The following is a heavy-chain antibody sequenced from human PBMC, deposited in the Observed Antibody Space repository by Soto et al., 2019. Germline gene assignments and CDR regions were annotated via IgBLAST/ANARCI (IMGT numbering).Heavy chain of an antibody. Sequence: ASVKVSCKASGYAFTCYYMHWVRHAPGQGLEWMGWINPNSGGTNYAQKFQGRVTMTRDTSISTAYMELSRLRSDDTAVYYCARAGDYYDSTDWDAFDIWGQGTMVTVSS. CDR2: INPNSGGT. J-gene: IGHJ3*02. V-gene: IGHV1-2*02. CDR3: ARAGDYYDSTDWDAFDI. CDR1: GYAFTCYY. D-gene: IGHD3-22*01.